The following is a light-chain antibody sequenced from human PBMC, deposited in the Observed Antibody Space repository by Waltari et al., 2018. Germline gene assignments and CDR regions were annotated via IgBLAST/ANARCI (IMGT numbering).Light chain of an antibody. J-gene: IGKJ1*01. Sequence: EIVLTQSPGTLSLSPGERATLSCRASQSVSRALRTLAWYQQKPGQAPRLLIYDASTRATGIQDRFSGSGSGTDFTLTISRLEPDDFAVYYCQRYGTLPATFGQGTKVEIK. CDR1: QSVSRALRT. CDR3: QRYGTLPAT. CDR2: DAS. V-gene: IGKV3-20*01.